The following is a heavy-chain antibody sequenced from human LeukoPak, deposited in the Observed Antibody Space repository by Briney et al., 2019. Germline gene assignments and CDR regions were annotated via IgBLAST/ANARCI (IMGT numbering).Heavy chain of an antibody. Sequence: SETLSLTCTVSGGSISSYYWSWIRQPAGKGLEWIGRIYTSGSTNYNPSLKSRVTMSVDTSKNQFSLKLSSVTAADTAVYYCARDPMTTVTTISYYYYGMDVWGQGATVTVSS. CDR1: GGSISSYY. CDR2: IYTSGST. J-gene: IGHJ6*02. CDR3: ARDPMTTVTTISYYYYGMDV. V-gene: IGHV4-4*07. D-gene: IGHD4-17*01.